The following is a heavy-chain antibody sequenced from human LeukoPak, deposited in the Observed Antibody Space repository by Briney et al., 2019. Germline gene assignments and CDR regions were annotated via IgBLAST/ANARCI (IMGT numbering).Heavy chain of an antibody. CDR2: ISGSGGST. CDR1: GFTFSSYG. V-gene: IGHV3-23*01. D-gene: IGHD5-24*01. J-gene: IGHJ4*02. Sequence: GGSLRLSCAASGFTFSSYGMSWVRQAPGKGLEWVSAISGSGGSTYYADSVKGRFTISGDNSKNTLYLQMNSLRAEDTAVYYCAKLVRDGYNPISEIDYWGQGTLVTVSS. CDR3: AKLVRDGYNPISEIDY.